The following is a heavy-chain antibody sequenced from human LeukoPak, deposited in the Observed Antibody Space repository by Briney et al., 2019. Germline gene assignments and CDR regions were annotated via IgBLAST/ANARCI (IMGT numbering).Heavy chain of an antibody. J-gene: IGHJ6*02. CDR2: IYYSGST. CDR1: GGSISSYY. Sequence: NPSETLSLTCTVSGGSISSYYWSWIRQPPGKGLEWIGYIYYSGSTNYNPSLKSRVTISVDTSKNQFSLKLSSVTAADTAVYYCGYFDYYYGMDVWGQGTTVTVSS. CDR3: GYFDYYYGMDV. D-gene: IGHD3-10*01. V-gene: IGHV4-59*08.